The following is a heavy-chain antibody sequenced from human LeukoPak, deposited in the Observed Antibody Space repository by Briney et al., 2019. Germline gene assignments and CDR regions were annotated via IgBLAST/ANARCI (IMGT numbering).Heavy chain of an antibody. J-gene: IGHJ4*02. CDR2: IIPILDIA. D-gene: IGHD6-19*01. CDR3: ASNDIRVADIDY. V-gene: IGHV1-69*04. CDR1: GGTFSSYA. Sequence: SVKVSCKASGGTFSSYAIRCVRQAPGHGLEWMGRIIPILDIANYAQKLQGRVTITADKSTSTASMELSSLRSEDTAVYYCASNDIRVADIDYWGQGNLVTVSS.